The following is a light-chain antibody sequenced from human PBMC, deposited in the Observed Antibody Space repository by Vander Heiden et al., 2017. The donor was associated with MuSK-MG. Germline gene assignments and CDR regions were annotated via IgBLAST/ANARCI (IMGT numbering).Light chain of an antibody. J-gene: IGLJ2*01. CDR1: SSDVGIYNY. V-gene: IGLV2-8*01. CDR3: SSYAGSNSVI. Sequence: QSALTQPPSASGSPGQSVTISCTGTSSDVGIYNYVSWYQQHPGKAPKLMIYEVSKRPSGVTDRFSGSKSGNTASLTVSGLQTEDEADYYCSSYAGSNSVIFGGGTKLTVL. CDR2: EVS.